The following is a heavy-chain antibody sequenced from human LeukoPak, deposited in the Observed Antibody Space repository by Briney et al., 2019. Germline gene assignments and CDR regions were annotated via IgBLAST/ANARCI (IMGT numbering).Heavy chain of an antibody. CDR2: IFSNGDT. V-gene: IGHV3-53*01. J-gene: IGHJ4*02. D-gene: IGHD5-24*01. Sequence: GGSLRLSCTASEFTVSRNYMLWVRQAPGKGLEWVSLIFSNGDTHYADSVKGRFTISRDTAKNTVSLQMNSLRVEDTAMYYCTRDQMNYWGQGTLVTVSS. CDR3: TRDQMNY. CDR1: EFTVSRNY.